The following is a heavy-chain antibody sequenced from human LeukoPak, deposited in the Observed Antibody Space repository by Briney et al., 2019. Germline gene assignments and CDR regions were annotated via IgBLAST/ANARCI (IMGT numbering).Heavy chain of an antibody. D-gene: IGHD3-22*01. CDR2: ISYDGSNK. J-gene: IGHJ4*02. CDR1: GFTFSSYG. CDR3: AKETSARGIVVAFYDY. V-gene: IGHV3-30*18. Sequence: GGSLRLSCAASGFTFSSYGMHWVRQAPGRGLEWVAVISYDGSNKYYADSVKGRFTISRDNSKNTLYLQMNSLRAEDTAVYYCAKETSARGIVVAFYDYWGQGTLVTVSS.